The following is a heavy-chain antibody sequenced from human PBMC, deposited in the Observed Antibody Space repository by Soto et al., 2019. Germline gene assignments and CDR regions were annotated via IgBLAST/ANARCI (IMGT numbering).Heavy chain of an antibody. Sequence: QVTLKESGPVLVKPTETLTLTCTVSGFSLSRPDVGVSWIRQPPGKALEWLAHIFWNDEKSYRTSLKSSLTISKDTSKSQVVLIMTNLDPGDTATYYCARISRYGYDFDYWGQGTLVTVSS. V-gene: IGHV2-26*02. D-gene: IGHD5-12*01. CDR1: GFSLSRPDVG. J-gene: IGHJ4*02. CDR3: ARISRYGYDFDY. CDR2: IFWNDEK.